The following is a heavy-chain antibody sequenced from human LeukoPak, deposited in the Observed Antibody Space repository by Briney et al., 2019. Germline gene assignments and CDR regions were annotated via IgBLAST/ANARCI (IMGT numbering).Heavy chain of an antibody. V-gene: IGHV4-34*01. Sequence: SETLFLTCSVYDGSFSGYHWGWIRQSPGKGLEWIGEIHRSGRIDYNPSLKSRVTISLDMSKSQFSLRLTSVTAADTALYYCARGTGSASFSDAYDIWGQGTMVSVSS. CDR2: IHRSGRI. CDR3: ARGTGSASFSDAYDI. J-gene: IGHJ3*02. CDR1: DGSFSGYH. D-gene: IGHD6-25*01.